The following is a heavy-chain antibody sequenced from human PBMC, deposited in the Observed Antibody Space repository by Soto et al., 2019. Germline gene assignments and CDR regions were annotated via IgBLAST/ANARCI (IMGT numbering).Heavy chain of an antibody. CDR2: ISGSGGST. Sequence: EVQLLESGGGLVQPGGSLRLSCTASGFTFNNYAMSWVRQAAGKGLEWVSGISGSGGSTYYKDSLRGRLTISRDNSKKTLYLQMNSLRAEGSAVYYCAKVDAEMIYCYFDSWGQGSLVTVSS. J-gene: IGHJ4*02. V-gene: IGHV3-23*01. CDR3: AKVDAEMIYCYFDS. D-gene: IGHD5-18*01. CDR1: GFTFNNYA.